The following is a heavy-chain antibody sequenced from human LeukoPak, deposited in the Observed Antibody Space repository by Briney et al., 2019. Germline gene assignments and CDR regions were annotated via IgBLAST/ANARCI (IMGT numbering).Heavy chain of an antibody. V-gene: IGHV3-21*01. CDR2: ISSSSRYI. CDR1: GFPFSGYS. Sequence: RPGGSLRLSCAASGFPFSGYSMNSVRQAPGKGLEWVSSISSSSRYICYADSVKGRFTISRDNAQNSLYLQMNSLRAEDTAVYNCAREGPAFDPWGQGTLVTVSS. CDR3: AREGPAFDP. J-gene: IGHJ5*02.